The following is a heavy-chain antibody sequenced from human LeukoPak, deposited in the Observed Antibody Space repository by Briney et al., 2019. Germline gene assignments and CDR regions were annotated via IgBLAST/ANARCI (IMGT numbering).Heavy chain of an antibody. D-gene: IGHD6-19*01. V-gene: IGHV3-23*01. CDR2: ISGSGDNT. CDR3: AKRSGYTTGWFFDL. J-gene: IGHJ4*02. Sequence: GGSLRLSCAASGFGFSSYAMSWVRQAPGKGLEWVSSISGSGDNTYYAESVKGRFTISRDNSKNTLFLQMNSLRAEDTAVFYCAKRSGYTTGWFFDLWGQGTLVTVSS. CDR1: GFGFSSYA.